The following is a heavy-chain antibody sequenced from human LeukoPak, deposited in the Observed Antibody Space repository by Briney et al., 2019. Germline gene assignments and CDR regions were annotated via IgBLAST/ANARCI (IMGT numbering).Heavy chain of an antibody. CDR2: ISSSGSTI. Sequence: GGSLRLSCAASGFTFSDYYMSWIRQAPGKGLEWVSYISSSGSTIYYADSVKGRFTISRDNAKNSLYLQMNSLRAEDTAVYYCASEPLEMATIMGRAFDIWGQGTMVTVSS. CDR1: GFTFSDYY. V-gene: IGHV3-11*01. J-gene: IGHJ3*02. D-gene: IGHD5-24*01. CDR3: ASEPLEMATIMGRAFDI.